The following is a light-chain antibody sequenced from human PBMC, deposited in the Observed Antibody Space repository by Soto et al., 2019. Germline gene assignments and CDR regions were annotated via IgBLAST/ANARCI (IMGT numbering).Light chain of an antibody. CDR1: QSLLYSSNKKNY. J-gene: IGKJ2*01. CDR3: QQYFTTREYT. Sequence: DIVMTQSPDSLAVSLGERATINCKSSQSLLYSSNKKNYLAWYQQKPRQPPKLLIYWASTRESGVPDRFSGSGSGTDFTLTISSLQAEDVAVYSCQQYFTTREYTFGQGTKLELK. V-gene: IGKV4-1*01. CDR2: WAS.